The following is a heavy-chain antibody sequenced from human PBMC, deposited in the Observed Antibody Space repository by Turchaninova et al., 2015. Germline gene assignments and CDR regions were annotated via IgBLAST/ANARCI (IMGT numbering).Heavy chain of an antibody. CDR3: ARLKAGGASDY. J-gene: IGHJ4*02. CDR1: GYSISSGSY. Sequence: QVQLQESGPGLVKPSETLCLTCPVSGYSISSGSYWGWIRQPPGQGLEWIGNIYHSGSTYYNPSLKSRVTISVDTSENHFSLKVSSVTAADTAVYYCARLKAGGASDYWGQGTLVTVSS. CDR2: IYHSGST. V-gene: IGHV4-38-2*01. D-gene: IGHD1-26*01.